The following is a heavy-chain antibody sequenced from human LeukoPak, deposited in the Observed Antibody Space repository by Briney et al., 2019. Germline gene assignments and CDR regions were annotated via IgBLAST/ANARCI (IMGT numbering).Heavy chain of an antibody. CDR2: IYYSGST. CDR1: GGSISSSSYY. D-gene: IGHD6-19*01. J-gene: IGHJ4*02. V-gene: IGHV4-39*01. Sequence: SETLSLTCTVSGGSISSSSYYWGWIRQPPGKGLEWIGSIYYSGSTYYNPSLKSRVTISVDTSKNQFSLKLSSVTAADTAVYYCLIAVAGRIDYWGQGTLVTVSS. CDR3: LIAVAGRIDY.